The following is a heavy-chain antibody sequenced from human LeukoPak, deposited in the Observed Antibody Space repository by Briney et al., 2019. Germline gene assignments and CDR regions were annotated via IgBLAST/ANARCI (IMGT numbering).Heavy chain of an antibody. CDR1: GGSISSSSYY. J-gene: IGHJ5*02. V-gene: IGHV4-39*07. CDR3: ARDSGTKNWFDP. Sequence: SGTLSLTCTVSGGSISSSSYYWGWIRQPPGKGLEWIGSGSTYYNPSLKSRVTISVDTSKNQFSLKLSSVTAADTAVYYCARDSGTKNWFDPWGQGTLVTVSS. CDR2: GST. D-gene: IGHD1/OR15-1a*01.